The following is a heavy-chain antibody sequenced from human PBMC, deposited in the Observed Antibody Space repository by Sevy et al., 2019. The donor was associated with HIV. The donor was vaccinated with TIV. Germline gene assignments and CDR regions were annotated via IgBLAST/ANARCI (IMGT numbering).Heavy chain of an antibody. V-gene: IGHV4-38-2*02. CDR3: ATDTGDPTNYHYYMNV. CDR1: GYSITSGYF. CDR2: VYHTGST. J-gene: IGHJ6*03. D-gene: IGHD2-21*01. Sequence: SETLSLTCGVSGYSITSGYFCGWIRQPPGKGLEGIGRVYHTGSTAYNPALQSRVTISVDTSKNQFSLILNSVTAEDTAVYYCATDTGDPTNYHYYMNVWGKGTTVTVSS.